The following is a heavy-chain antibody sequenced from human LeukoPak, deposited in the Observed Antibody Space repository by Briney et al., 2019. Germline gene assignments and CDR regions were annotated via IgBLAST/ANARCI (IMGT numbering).Heavy chain of an antibody. J-gene: IGHJ5*02. Sequence: SETLSLTCTVSGGSISSSSYSWGWIRQPPGKGLGWIGSIYSSGSTYYNPSLKSRVSISVDTSKNQFSLNLSSVTAADTAVYYCARPSGVVGNWVYHLWGQGTLVTVSS. D-gene: IGHD1-1*01. CDR2: IYSSGST. CDR1: GGSISSSSYS. V-gene: IGHV4-39*01. CDR3: ARPSGVVGNWVYHL.